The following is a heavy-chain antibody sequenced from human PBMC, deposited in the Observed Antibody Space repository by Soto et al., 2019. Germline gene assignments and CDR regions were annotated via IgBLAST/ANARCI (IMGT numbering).Heavy chain of an antibody. Sequence: PSETLSLTCTVSGGSISSGSYYWGWIRQPPGKGLEWIGSIYYSGSTYYNPSLKSRVTISVDTSKNQFSLKLSSVTAADTAVYYCARHGVGYGMDVWGQGTKVTVYS. V-gene: IGHV4-39*01. J-gene: IGHJ6*02. CDR1: GGSISSGSYY. D-gene: IGHD2-15*01. CDR3: ARHGVGYGMDV. CDR2: IYYSGST.